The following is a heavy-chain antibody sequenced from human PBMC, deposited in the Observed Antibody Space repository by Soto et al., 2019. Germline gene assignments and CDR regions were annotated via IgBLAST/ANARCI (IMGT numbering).Heavy chain of an antibody. V-gene: IGHV3-30-3*01. D-gene: IGHD6-19*01. J-gene: IGHJ4*02. CDR1: GFTFSSYA. Sequence: GGSLRLSCAASGFTFSSYAMHWVRQAPGKGLEWVAVISYDGSIKYYADSMKGRFTISRDNSKNTLYIQMNSLRAEDAAVYYCARTMAVAGPYSFDSWGQGTLVTVSS. CDR2: ISYDGSIK. CDR3: ARTMAVAGPYSFDS.